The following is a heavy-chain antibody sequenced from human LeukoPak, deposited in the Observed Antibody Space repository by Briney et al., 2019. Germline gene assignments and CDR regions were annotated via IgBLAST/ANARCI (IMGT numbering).Heavy chain of an antibody. CDR2: IYQSGNN. V-gene: IGHV4-59*01. Sequence: SETLSPTCTISGGSISSNYWGWVRQPPGKGLEYIGYIYQSGNNNYNPSLKSRVTFSEETSKNQFSLKLNSVTAADTAVYYCARGLRVRTFGELSWYIDVWGKGTTVIVSS. J-gene: IGHJ6*03. D-gene: IGHD3-3*01. CDR1: GGSISSNY. CDR3: ARGLRVRTFGELSWYIDV.